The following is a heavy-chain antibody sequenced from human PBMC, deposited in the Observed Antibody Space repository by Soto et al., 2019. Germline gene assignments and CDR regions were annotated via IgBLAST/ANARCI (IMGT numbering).Heavy chain of an antibody. J-gene: IGHJ4*02. V-gene: IGHV4-59*13. D-gene: IGHD1-26*01. CDR1: GGSISSYY. Sequence: QVQLQESGPGQVKHSETLCLTCTVSGGSISSYYWSWIRQPPGKGLEWIGYIYYSGTTKYNPSLQSRVTLSVDTSKNQFSLKLSSVTAADTAVYYCARDRVGVTDFDYWGQGTLVTVSS. CDR2: IYYSGTT. CDR3: ARDRVGVTDFDY.